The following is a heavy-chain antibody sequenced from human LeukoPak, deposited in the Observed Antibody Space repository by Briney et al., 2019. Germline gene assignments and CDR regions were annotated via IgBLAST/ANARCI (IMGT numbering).Heavy chain of an antibody. Sequence: KPSETLSLTCTVSGDSISTRTYHWGWIRQPPGKGLEWIGTIFYSGSTYYNPSLKSRVAISVDTSKNHFSLKLSSVTAADTAVYYCARHRGYFEFWGQGTLVTVSS. CDR3: ARHRGYFEF. CDR1: GDSISTRTYH. J-gene: IGHJ4*02. V-gene: IGHV4-39*01. CDR2: IFYSGST. D-gene: IGHD3-10*01.